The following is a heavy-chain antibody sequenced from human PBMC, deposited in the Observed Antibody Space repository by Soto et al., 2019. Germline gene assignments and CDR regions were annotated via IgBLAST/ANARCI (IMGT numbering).Heavy chain of an antibody. J-gene: IGHJ6*02. D-gene: IGHD2-2*01. Sequence: ASVKVSCKASGYTFTSYDINWVRQATGRGLEWMGWMNPYSGNTGYAQKFQGRVTMTMNTSICTASMELSSLRSEDTAVYYCARAYCSSTSCYYYYGMDVWGQGTTVTVSS. CDR2: MNPYSGNT. V-gene: IGHV1-8*01. CDR3: ARAYCSSTSCYYYYGMDV. CDR1: GYTFTSYD.